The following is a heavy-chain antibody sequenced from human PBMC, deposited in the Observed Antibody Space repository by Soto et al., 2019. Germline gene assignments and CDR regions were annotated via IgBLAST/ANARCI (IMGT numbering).Heavy chain of an antibody. CDR1: GFTLSSYS. CDR2: ISSRSSTI. J-gene: IGHJ4*02. D-gene: IGHD3-16*01. Sequence: EVQLLESGGRSVQPGGSLRLSCAASGFTLSSYSMNWARQAPAKGLEWVSYISSRSSTIYYADSVKGRFTISRDNAKNPLYLQVNSLRDEDTAVYYCVRGGAFKIDYWGQGTRVSVSS. CDR3: VRGGAFKIDY. V-gene: IGHV3-48*02.